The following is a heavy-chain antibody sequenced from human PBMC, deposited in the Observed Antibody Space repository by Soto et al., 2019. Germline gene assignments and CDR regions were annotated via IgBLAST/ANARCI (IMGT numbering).Heavy chain of an antibody. CDR2: ISARGRT. CDR1: GDSISNFY. D-gene: IGHD2-8*01. J-gene: IGHJ2*01. Sequence: QVQLQESGPGLVKPSETLSLTCTGSGDSISNFYWCWIRQPTGKGLESLGRISARGRTNYNTSLQSRVAMSLDTSKNQLSLRLTSLSAADTAVYFCARGMGRYFDLWGRGTLVTVFS. CDR3: ARGMGRYFDL. V-gene: IGHV4-4*07.